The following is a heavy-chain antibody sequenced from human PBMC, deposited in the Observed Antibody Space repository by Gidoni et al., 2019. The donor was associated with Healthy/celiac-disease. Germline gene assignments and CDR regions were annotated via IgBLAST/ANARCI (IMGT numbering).Heavy chain of an antibody. CDR1: GYTLTEFS. V-gene: IGHV1-24*01. CDR2: FDPEDGET. D-gene: IGHD3-3*01. J-gene: IGHJ6*02. CDR3: ATDFPNNYDFWSGPYGMDV. Sequence: QVHLVQSGAEVKNPGASVKVSCKVSGYTLTEFSMHCVRQAPGKGLEWMGGFDPEDGETSYAQKFQGRVTMTEDTSTDTAYMELSSLRSEDTAVYYCATDFPNNYDFWSGPYGMDVWGQGTTVTVSS.